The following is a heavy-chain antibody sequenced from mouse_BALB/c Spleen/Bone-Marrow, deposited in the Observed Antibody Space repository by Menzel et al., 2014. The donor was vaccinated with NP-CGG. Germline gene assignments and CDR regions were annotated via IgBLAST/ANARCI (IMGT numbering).Heavy chain of an antibody. Sequence: VKLMESGAELVRPGTSVKVSCKASGHAFTNYLLEWVKPRPGQGLEWIGVINPGSGGTKYNEKFKGKATLTVDKSSSTAYMQLSSLTSDDSAVYFCARRNRDYYAMDYWGQGTSVTVSS. J-gene: IGHJ4*01. CDR3: ARRNRDYYAMDY. V-gene: IGHV1-54*01. CDR1: GHAFTNYL. CDR2: INPGSGGT.